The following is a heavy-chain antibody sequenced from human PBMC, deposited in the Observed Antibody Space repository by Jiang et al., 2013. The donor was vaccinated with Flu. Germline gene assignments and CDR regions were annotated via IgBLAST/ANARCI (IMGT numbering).Heavy chain of an antibody. CDR3: ARSSYTSSWDFDH. D-gene: IGHD6-13*01. CDR2: IHYSGST. CDR1: SDSISSGGYY. J-gene: IGHJ4*02. Sequence: SLTCTVSSDSISSGGYYWSWIRQHPRRGLEWIGYIHYSGSTDYNPSLKSRVNISLDTSKSQFSLRLSSVTAADTAVYYCARSSYTSSWDFDHWGQGTLVTVSS. V-gene: IGHV4-31*03.